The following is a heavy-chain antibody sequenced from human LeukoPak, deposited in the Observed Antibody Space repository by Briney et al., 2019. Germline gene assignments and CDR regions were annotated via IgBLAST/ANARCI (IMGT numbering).Heavy chain of an antibody. D-gene: IGHD5-12*01. CDR2: IYTSGST. CDR3: ARRYSGYEGWFDP. V-gene: IGHV4-4*09. CDR1: GGSIGSYY. Sequence: SETLSLTCTVSGGSIGSYYWSWIRQPPGKGREWIGYIYTSGSTNYNPSLKSRVTISVDTSKNQFSLKLSSVTAADTAVYYCARRYSGYEGWFDPWGQGTLVTVSS. J-gene: IGHJ5*02.